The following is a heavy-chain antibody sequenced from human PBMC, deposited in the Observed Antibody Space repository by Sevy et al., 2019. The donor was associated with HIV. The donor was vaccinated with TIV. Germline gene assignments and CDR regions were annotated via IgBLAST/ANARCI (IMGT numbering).Heavy chain of an antibody. CDR1: GCSISGNF. CDR3: ASGSGSYYDAFHI. Sequence: SETLSLTCSVSGCSISGNFWTWIRQPPGKGLEWIGYIYYSGSTNSNPSLKSRVSISLDTSKNQFSLRLNSVTAADTAVYYCASGSGSYYDAFHIWGQGTMVTVSS. J-gene: IGHJ3*02. CDR2: IYYSGST. D-gene: IGHD1-26*01. V-gene: IGHV4-59*01.